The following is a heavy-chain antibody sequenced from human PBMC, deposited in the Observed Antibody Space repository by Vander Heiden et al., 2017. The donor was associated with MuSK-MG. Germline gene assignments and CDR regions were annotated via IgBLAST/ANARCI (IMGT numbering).Heavy chain of an antibody. D-gene: IGHD4-17*01. CDR2: ISSSSNTI. V-gene: IGHV3-48*01. CDR3: ARVLVSDDRYIYYGPSGY. Sequence: EVQLVESGGGLVQPGGSLRLPCAASGFTFSSYSMNWVRQAPGKGLEWVSYISSSSNTIYYADSVKGRFTISRDNAKNSLYLQMNSLGAEDTAVYYCARVLVSDDRYIYYGPSGYWGQGTLVTVSS. CDR1: GFTFSSYS. J-gene: IGHJ4*02.